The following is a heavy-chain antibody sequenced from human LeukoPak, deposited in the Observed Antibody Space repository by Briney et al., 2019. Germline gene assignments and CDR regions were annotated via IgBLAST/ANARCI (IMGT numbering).Heavy chain of an antibody. CDR1: GGSISSYY. CDR3: ARDGQPGWFDP. CDR2: IYYSGST. J-gene: IGHJ5*02. Sequence: SETLSLTCTVSGGSISSYYWSWIRQPPGKGLEWIGYIYYSGSTNYNPSLKSRVTISVDTSKNQFSLKLSSVTAADTAVYYCARDGQPGWFDPWGQGTLVTVSS. D-gene: IGHD6-13*01. V-gene: IGHV4-59*01.